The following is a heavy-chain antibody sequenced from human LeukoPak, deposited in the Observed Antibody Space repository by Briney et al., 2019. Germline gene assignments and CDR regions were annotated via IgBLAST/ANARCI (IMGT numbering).Heavy chain of an antibody. V-gene: IGHV3-11*04. D-gene: IGHD3-22*01. CDR2: ISSSGSTI. CDR1: GGSISSSSYY. CDR3: ASGDSSGYFDY. J-gene: IGHJ4*02. Sequence: QPSETLSLTCTVSGGSISSSSYYWGWIRQAPGKGLEWVSYISSSGSTIYYADSVKGRFTISRDNAKNSLYLQMNSLRAEDTAVYYCASGDSSGYFDYWGQGTLVTVSS.